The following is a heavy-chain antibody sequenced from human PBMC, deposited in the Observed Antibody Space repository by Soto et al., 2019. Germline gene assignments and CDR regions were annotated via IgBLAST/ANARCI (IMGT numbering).Heavy chain of an antibody. Sequence: PSETLSLTCTVSGGSISSYYWSWIRQPPGKGLEWIGYIYYSATTNYNPSLKSRVTISVDTSKNQFSLKLTSVTAADTAVYYCARGTYNWFDPWGQGTLVTVYS. CDR2: IYYSATT. CDR1: GGSISSYY. V-gene: IGHV4-59*01. CDR3: ARGTYNWFDP. J-gene: IGHJ5*02.